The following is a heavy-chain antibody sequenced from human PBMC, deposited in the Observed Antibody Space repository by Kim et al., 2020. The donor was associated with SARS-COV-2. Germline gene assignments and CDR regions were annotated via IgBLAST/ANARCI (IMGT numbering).Heavy chain of an antibody. CDR3: AREGSALNFDY. Sequence: KYYADSVKGRFTISRDKSKNTLYLQMNSLRAEDTAVYYCAREGSALNFDYWGQGTLVTVSS. V-gene: IGHV3-30*01. J-gene: IGHJ4*02. CDR2: K. D-gene: IGHD2-15*01.